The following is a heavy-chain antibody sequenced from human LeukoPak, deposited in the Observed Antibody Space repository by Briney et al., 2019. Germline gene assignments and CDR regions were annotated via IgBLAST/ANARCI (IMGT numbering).Heavy chain of an antibody. J-gene: IGHJ4*02. D-gene: IGHD6-19*01. CDR3: AREHVYSSGWYGY. V-gene: IGHV3-21*01. CDR1: GFSFSSYS. Sequence: GGSLRLSCAASGFSFSSYSMNWVRQAPGKGLEWVSSISSSSSYIYYADSVRGRFTVSRDNAKNSLYLQMNSLRAEDTAVYYCAREHVYSSGWYGYWGQGTLVTVSS. CDR2: ISSSSSYI.